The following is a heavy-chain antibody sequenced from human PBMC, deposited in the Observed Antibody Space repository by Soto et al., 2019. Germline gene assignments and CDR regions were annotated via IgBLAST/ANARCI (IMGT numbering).Heavy chain of an antibody. D-gene: IGHD3-10*01. CDR3: VRDRGYPDSFDI. J-gene: IGHJ3*02. CDR2: INSDGTTI. Sequence: PGGVPRLSCAASGFNFGPFWMHWVRQAPGKGLVWVSHINSDGTTIVYADSVKGRFTISRDNAKNTLYLQMNSLRVEDTAVYFCVRDRGYPDSFDIWGPGTLVTVSS. V-gene: IGHV3-74*01. CDR1: GFNFGPFW.